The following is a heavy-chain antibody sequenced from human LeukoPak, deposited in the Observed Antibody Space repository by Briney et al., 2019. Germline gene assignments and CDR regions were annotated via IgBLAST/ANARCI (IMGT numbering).Heavy chain of an antibody. J-gene: IGHJ5*02. Sequence: SGTLSLTCAVSGGSSTRTNWWSWVRQPPGKGLEWIGEIYYTGNTNYNPSLKSRVTISVDKSNNQFSLNLSSVTAADTAVYYCAKSNAWDWFDPWGQGILVTVSS. CDR1: GGSSTRTNW. CDR2: IYYTGNT. V-gene: IGHV4-4*02. D-gene: IGHD4-11*01. CDR3: AKSNAWDWFDP.